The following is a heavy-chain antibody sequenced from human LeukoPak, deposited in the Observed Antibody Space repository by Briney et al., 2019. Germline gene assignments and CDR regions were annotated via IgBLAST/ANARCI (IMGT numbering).Heavy chain of an antibody. CDR2: IFHSGSI. D-gene: IGHD3-3*01. V-gene: IGHV4-4*02. Sequence: SETLSLTCAVSGGSISSSNWWSWVRQPPGKGLEWVGEIFHSGSINYDPSLKSRVTISVDKSNHQSSLKLSAVTATDTAVYYCTLRIDFLRVAYYYNGMNGWGQGTTVTVSS. CDR1: GGSISSSNW. CDR3: TLRIDFLRVAYYYNGMNG. J-gene: IGHJ6*02.